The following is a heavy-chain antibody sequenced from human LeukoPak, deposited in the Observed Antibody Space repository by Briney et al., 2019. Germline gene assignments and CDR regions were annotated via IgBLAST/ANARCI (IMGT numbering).Heavy chain of an antibody. J-gene: IGHJ4*02. CDR1: GFSFSSYA. D-gene: IGHD1-26*01. Sequence: GGSLRLSCAASGFSFSSYAMSWVRQAPGKGLEWVSIISETGDKTYYADSVEGRFTISRDNSKNTLYLQLNSLRAEDTAIYYCANHRVGASNPLDSWGQGTQVTVSS. CDR3: ANHRVGASNPLDS. CDR2: ISETGDKT. V-gene: IGHV3-23*01.